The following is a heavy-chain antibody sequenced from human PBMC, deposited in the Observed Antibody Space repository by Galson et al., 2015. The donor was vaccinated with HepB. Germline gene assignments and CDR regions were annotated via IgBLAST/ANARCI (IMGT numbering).Heavy chain of an antibody. CDR3: ANHRRGSSTPQTDAFDI. CDR1: GFTFSSYA. Sequence: SLRLSCAASGFTFSSYAMSWVRQAPGKGLEWVSAISGSGGSTYYADSVKGRFTISRDNSKNTLYLQMNSLRAEDTAVYYCANHRRGSSTPQTDAFDIWGQGTMVTVSS. V-gene: IGHV3-23*01. D-gene: IGHD2-2*01. CDR2: ISGSGGST. J-gene: IGHJ3*02.